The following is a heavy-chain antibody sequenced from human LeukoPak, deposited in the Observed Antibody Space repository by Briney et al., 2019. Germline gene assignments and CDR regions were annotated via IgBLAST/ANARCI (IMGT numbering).Heavy chain of an antibody. Sequence: GESLKISCKSSGYSFTNYWIGWVRQMPGKGLEWMGIIYPSDSDTRYSPSFQGQVTISADKSISTAYLQWSSLEASDTAMYYCARGTTRSQDYWGQGTLVTVSS. V-gene: IGHV5-51*01. CDR3: ARGTTRSQDY. D-gene: IGHD4-11*01. CDR1: GYSFTNYW. J-gene: IGHJ4*02. CDR2: IYPSDSDT.